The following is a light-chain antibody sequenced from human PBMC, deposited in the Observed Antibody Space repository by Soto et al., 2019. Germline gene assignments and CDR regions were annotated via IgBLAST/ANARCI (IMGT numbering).Light chain of an antibody. CDR3: QQYNNWPLFT. CDR2: RVS. CDR1: QSIGSN. J-gene: IGKJ3*01. Sequence: EKVMTQSPATLSVSPGERATLSCRASQSIGSNLAWYQQKPGQAPRLLIYRVSTRATGIPDRFSGSGFGTDFTLTISSLQSEDFAVYFCQQYNNWPLFTFGPGTKVDIK. V-gene: IGKV3-15*01.